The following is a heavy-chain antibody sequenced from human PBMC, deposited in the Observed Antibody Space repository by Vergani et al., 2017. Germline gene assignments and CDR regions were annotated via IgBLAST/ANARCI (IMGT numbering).Heavy chain of an antibody. CDR2: VYARDSIT. Sequence: EVPLVPSGAEVKTPGESLKISCEGSGYTFTDYWVGWVRQKPGKGLEWMGVVYARDSITRDSLSFEGQVTISADKSINTAYVEWDSLRASDSAMYYCGRRRWERQEVDCWGQGSLVTV. CDR1: GYTFTDYW. D-gene: IGHD1-26*01. J-gene: IGHJ4*02. CDR3: GRRRWERQEVDC. V-gene: IGHV5-51*01.